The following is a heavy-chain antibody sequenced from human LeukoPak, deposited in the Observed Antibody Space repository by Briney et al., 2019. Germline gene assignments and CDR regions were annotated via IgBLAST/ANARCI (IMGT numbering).Heavy chain of an antibody. CDR3: AREMVVVPSAMGFDP. Sequence: ASVKVSCKASGYSFTTYYIHWVRHAPGQGLEWMGVINPSGGSTSFAQKFQARLTMTRDTSTSTVYMELSGLSSEDTAVYYCAREMVVVPSAMGFDPWGQGTLVTVSS. CDR2: INPSGGST. J-gene: IGHJ5*02. D-gene: IGHD2-2*01. CDR1: GYSFTTYY. V-gene: IGHV1-46*01.